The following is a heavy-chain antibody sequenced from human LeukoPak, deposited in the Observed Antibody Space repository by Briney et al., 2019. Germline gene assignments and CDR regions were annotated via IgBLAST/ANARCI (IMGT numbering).Heavy chain of an antibody. D-gene: IGHD3-9*01. J-gene: IGHJ4*02. Sequence: PSETLSLTCTVSGGSISSYYWSWIRQPAGKGLEWIGRIYTSGSTNYNPSLKSRVTMSVDTSKNQFSLKLSSVTAADTAVYYCARTSDGRYFDWSHPYYFDYWGQGTLVTVSS. CDR3: ARTSDGRYFDWSHPYYFDY. CDR1: GGSISSYY. CDR2: IYTSGST. V-gene: IGHV4-4*07.